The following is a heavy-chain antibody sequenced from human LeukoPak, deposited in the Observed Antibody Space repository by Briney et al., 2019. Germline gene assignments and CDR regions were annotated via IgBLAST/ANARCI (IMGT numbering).Heavy chain of an antibody. J-gene: IGHJ4*02. V-gene: IGHV1-69*04. Sequence: SVKVSCKASGGTFSSYAISWVRQAPGQGLEWMGRIIPIFGIANYAQKFQGRVTITADKSTSTAYMELSSLRSDDTAVYYCAREDSSGWYYFDYWGQGTLVTVSS. CDR1: GGTFSSYA. CDR2: IIPIFGIA. CDR3: AREDSSGWYYFDY. D-gene: IGHD6-19*01.